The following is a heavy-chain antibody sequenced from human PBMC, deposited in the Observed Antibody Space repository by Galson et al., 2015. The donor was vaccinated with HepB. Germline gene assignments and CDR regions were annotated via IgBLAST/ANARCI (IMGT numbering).Heavy chain of an antibody. CDR2: ITPSGDNT. CDR3: AKVFPEKTDGWYRQALYYFDS. J-gene: IGHJ4*02. V-gene: IGHV3-23*01. Sequence: SLRLSCAASGFTFSYYAMSWVRQAPGKGPEWVSAITPSGDNTFSADSMKGRFTISRDNSRNTLFLHMNSLRADDTAIYFCAKVFPEKTDGWYRQALYYFDSWGQGTRVTVSS. CDR1: GFTFSYYA. D-gene: IGHD6-19*01.